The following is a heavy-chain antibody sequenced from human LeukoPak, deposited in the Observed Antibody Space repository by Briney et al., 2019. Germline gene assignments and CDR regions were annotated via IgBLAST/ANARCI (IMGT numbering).Heavy chain of an antibody. J-gene: IGHJ1*01. V-gene: IGHV4-34*01. CDR3: ARGEDGDYYFQH. D-gene: IGHD4-17*01. CDR1: GVSSSGYY. Sequence: SETLSLTCAVYGVSSSGYYWSWIRQPPGKGLEWIGEINHSGSSNYNPSLKSRVTISVDTSKNQFSLKLSSVTAADTAVYYCARGEDGDYYFQHWGQGTLVTVSS. CDR2: INHSGSS.